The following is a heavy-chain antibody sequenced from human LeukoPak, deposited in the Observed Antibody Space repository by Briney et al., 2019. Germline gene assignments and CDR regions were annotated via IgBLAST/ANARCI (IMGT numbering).Heavy chain of an antibody. V-gene: IGHV1-2*02. Sequence: SVTVPYQTSRYTFTNYGISWVRQAPRQGLEWMGYSNPNRCGTNYAQKPHGRGTMTRDTSISTAYMELSRLRSDDTAVYYCARSGSVVPAAITRRYYYMDVWGKGNTVTISS. D-gene: IGHD2-2*02. CDR1: RYTFTNYG. CDR2: SNPNRCGT. J-gene: IGHJ6*03. CDR3: ARSGSVVPAAITRRYYYMDV.